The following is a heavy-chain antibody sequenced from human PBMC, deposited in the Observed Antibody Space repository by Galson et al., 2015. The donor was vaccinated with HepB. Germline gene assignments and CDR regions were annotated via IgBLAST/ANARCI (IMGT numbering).Heavy chain of an antibody. V-gene: IGHV4-39*07. Sequence: ETLSLTCTVSGGSISTNRYYWGWIRQPPGKGLEWIGRIYSSGTTHYNPSLKSRVTISVDTSKSHISLILRSVTAADTAVYYCASPGGGIVAGSNAFDIWGQGTMVTVSS. J-gene: IGHJ3*02. CDR2: IYSSGTT. CDR3: ASPGGGIVAGSNAFDI. CDR1: GGSISTNRYY. D-gene: IGHD6-13*01.